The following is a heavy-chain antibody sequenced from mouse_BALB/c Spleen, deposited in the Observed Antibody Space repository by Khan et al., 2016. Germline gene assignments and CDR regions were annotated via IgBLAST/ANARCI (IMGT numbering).Heavy chain of an antibody. CDR1: GFNIKDTY. Sequence: VRLQQSGAELVKPGASVKLSCTASGFNIKDTYMHWVKQRPEQGLEWIGRIDPANGNTKYDPKFQGKATITADTSSNTAYLQLSSLTSEDTAVYYCARRAIYYDYDGGAWFAYWGQGTLVTVSA. CDR2: IDPANGNT. J-gene: IGHJ3*01. D-gene: IGHD2-4*01. V-gene: IGHV14-3*02. CDR3: ARRAIYYDYDGGAWFAY.